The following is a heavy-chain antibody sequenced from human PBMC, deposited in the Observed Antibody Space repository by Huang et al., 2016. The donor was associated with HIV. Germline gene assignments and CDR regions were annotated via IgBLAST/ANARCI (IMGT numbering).Heavy chain of an antibody. V-gene: IGHV3-21*01. CDR3: ASEIAAASIDY. CDR1: GFPFSSYS. J-gene: IGHJ4*02. Sequence: EVQLVESGGGLVKPGGSLRLSCAASGFPFSSYSMNWVRQAPGKGLDGVSSISSSSSYIYYADSVKGRFTISRDNAKNSLYLQMNSLRAEDTAVYYCASEIAAASIDYWGQGTLVTVSS. CDR2: ISSSSSYI. D-gene: IGHD6-13*01.